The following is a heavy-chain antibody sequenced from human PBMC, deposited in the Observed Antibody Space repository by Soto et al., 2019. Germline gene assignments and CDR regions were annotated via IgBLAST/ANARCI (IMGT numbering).Heavy chain of an antibody. D-gene: IGHD6-6*01. CDR3: ARDLIEYSSSLPFDY. J-gene: IGHJ4*02. V-gene: IGHV1-18*01. Sequence: ASVKVSCKASGYTFTSYGISWVRQAPGQGLEWMGWISAYNGNTNYAQKLQGRVTMTTDTSTSTAYMELRSLRSDDTAVYYCARDLIEYSSSLPFDYWGQGTLVTVSS. CDR2: ISAYNGNT. CDR1: GYTFTSYG.